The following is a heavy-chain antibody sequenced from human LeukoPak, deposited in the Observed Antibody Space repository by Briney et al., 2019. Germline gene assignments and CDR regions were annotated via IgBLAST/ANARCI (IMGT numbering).Heavy chain of an antibody. CDR3: ARAYYGDYDYGMDV. V-gene: IGHV3-30-3*01. CDR1: GFTFSSYA. J-gene: IGHJ6*02. Sequence: GGSLRLSCAASGFTFSSYAMHWVRQAPGKGLEWVAVISYDGSNKYYADSVKGRFTISRDNSKNTLYLRMNSLRAEDTAVYYCARAYYGDYDYGMDVWGQGTTVTVSS. D-gene: IGHD4-17*01. CDR2: ISYDGSNK.